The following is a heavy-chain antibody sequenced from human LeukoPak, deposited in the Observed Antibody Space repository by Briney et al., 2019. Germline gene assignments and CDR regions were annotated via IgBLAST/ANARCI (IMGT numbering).Heavy chain of an antibody. J-gene: IGHJ4*02. CDR2: ISSDGSAN. V-gene: IGHV3-30*04. D-gene: IGHD1-1*01. Sequence: PGRSLRLSCAASGFTFSTYSMHWVRQAPGKGLEWMAVISSDGSANYYAESVKGRFTISRDNSKNTLYLQMNSLRAEDTAVYYCANGRQLDFDFWGQGTLVTVSS. CDR1: GFTFSTYS. CDR3: ANGRQLDFDF.